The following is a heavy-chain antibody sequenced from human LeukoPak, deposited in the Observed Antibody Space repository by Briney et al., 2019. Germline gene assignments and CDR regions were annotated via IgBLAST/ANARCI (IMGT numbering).Heavy chain of an antibody. CDR3: ARDRVWFGELLYHHWFDP. CDR1: GGSFSGYY. Sequence: SETLSLTCAVYGGSFSGYYWSWIRQPPGKGLEWVGEINHSGSTNYNPSLKSRVTISVDTSKNQFSLKLSSVTAADTAVYYCARDRVWFGELLYHHWFDPWGQGTLVTVSS. D-gene: IGHD3-10*01. J-gene: IGHJ5*02. CDR2: INHSGST. V-gene: IGHV4-34*01.